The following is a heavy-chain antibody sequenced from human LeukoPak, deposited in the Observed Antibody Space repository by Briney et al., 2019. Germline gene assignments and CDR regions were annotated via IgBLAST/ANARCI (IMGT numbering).Heavy chain of an antibody. V-gene: IGHV3-21*01. Sequence: GGSLRLSCAASGFTFSSYSMNWVRQAPGKGLEWVSSISSSSSYIYYADSVKGRFTISRDNAKNSLYLQMNSLRAEDTAVYYCARADWDTAMIDYWGQGTLVTVSS. CDR1: GFTFSSYS. CDR2: ISSSSSYI. J-gene: IGHJ4*02. CDR3: ARADWDTAMIDY. D-gene: IGHD5-18*01.